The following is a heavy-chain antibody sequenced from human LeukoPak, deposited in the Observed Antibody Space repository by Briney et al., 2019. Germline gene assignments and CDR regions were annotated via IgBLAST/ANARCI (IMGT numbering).Heavy chain of an antibody. Sequence: SETLSLTCTVSGGSVSSGSYYWSRIRQPPGKGLEWIGYIYYSGSTNYNPSLKSRVTISVDTSKNQFSLKLSSVTAADTAVYYCAGTTVTTGDYWGQGTLVTVSS. J-gene: IGHJ4*02. CDR2: IYYSGST. CDR1: GGSVSSGSYY. CDR3: AGTTVTTGDY. D-gene: IGHD4-11*01. V-gene: IGHV4-61*01.